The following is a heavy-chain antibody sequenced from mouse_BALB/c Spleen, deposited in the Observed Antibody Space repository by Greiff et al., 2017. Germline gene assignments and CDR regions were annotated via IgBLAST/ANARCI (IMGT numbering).Heavy chain of an antibody. Sequence: VQLKESGPSLVKPSQTLSLTCSVTGDSITSGYWNWIRKFPGNKLEYMGYISYSGSTYYNPSLKSRISITRDTSKNQYYLQLNSVTTEDTATYYCARLYGSSYGWFAYWGQGTLVTVSA. V-gene: IGHV3-8*02. CDR3: ARLYGSSYGWFAY. D-gene: IGHD1-1*01. J-gene: IGHJ3*01. CDR2: ISYSGST. CDR1: GDSITSGY.